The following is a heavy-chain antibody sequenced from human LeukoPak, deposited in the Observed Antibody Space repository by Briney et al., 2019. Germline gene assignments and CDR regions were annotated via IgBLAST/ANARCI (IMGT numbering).Heavy chain of an antibody. CDR2: MHTGDSDT. D-gene: IGHD3-10*01. CDR3: ARSAVRGFITGFDP. CDR1: GYRFTNYW. Sequence: GESLKISCKCSGYRFTNYWIGWVRQMPGKGMDWMGVMHTGDSDTRYSSSFQAQVTISADKSISTAYLQWSSLKASDSAMYYCARSAVRGFITGFDPWGKGTLVTVSS. V-gene: IGHV5-51*01. J-gene: IGHJ5*02.